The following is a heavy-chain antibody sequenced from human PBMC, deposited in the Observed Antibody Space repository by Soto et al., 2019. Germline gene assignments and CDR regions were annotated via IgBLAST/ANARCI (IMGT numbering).Heavy chain of an antibody. CDR2: IVVGSGNT. Sequence: SVKVSCKASGFTFTSSAMQWVLQARGQRLEWIGWIVVGSGNTNYAQKFQERVTITRDMSTSTAYMELSSLRSEDTAVYYCAASTPYYDFWSGYHTPLHWFDPWGQGTLVTVSS. J-gene: IGHJ5*02. CDR1: GFTFTSSA. CDR3: AASTPYYDFWSGYHTPLHWFDP. D-gene: IGHD3-3*01. V-gene: IGHV1-58*02.